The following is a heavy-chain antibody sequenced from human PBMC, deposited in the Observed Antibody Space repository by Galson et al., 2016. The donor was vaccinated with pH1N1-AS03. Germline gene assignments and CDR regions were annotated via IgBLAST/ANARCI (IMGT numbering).Heavy chain of an antibody. CDR3: VIMWKPTVLDI. D-gene: IGHD3-16*01. Sequence: SVKVSCKASGDNFIRYTISWVRQAPGQGLEWMGRIIPILGMTNYAQKSQGRVTITADTSTSTAYMALGSLTSEDTAVYYCVIMWKPTVLDIWGQGTLVSVSS. CDR2: IIPILGMT. CDR1: GDNFIRYT. J-gene: IGHJ3*02. V-gene: IGHV1-69*02.